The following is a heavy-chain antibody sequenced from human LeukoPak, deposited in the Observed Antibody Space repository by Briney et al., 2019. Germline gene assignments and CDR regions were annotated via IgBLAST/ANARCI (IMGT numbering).Heavy chain of an antibody. V-gene: IGHV5-51*01. D-gene: IGHD2-21*02. CDR1: GYSFTSYW. CDR2: VYPGDSDT. J-gene: IGHJ4*02. CDR3: ARRSQYCGGDCYSDY. Sequence: GESLKISCKGSGYSFTSYWIGWVRQMPGKGLEWKGIVYPGDSDTRYSPSFQGQVTISADKSISTAYLQWSSLKASDTAMYYCARRSQYCGGDCYSDYWGQGTLVTVSS.